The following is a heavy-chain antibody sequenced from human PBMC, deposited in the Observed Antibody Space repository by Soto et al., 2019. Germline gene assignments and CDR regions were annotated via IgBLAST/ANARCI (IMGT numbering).Heavy chain of an antibody. CDR2: IYSGGST. V-gene: IGHV3-66*01. CDR3: ARMYCSSTSCYVNYFDY. CDR1: GFTVSSNY. J-gene: IGHJ4*02. Sequence: GGSLRLSCAASGFTVSSNYMNWVRQAPGKGLEWVSVIYSGGSTYYADSVKGRFTISRDNSKNTLYLQMNNLRAEDTAVYYCARMYCSSTSCYVNYFDYWGQGTLVTVSS. D-gene: IGHD2-2*01.